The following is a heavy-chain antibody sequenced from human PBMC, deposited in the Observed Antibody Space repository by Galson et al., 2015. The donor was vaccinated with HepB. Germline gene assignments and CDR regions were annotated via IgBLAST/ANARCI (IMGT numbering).Heavy chain of an antibody. CDR2: IKQDGSEK. D-gene: IGHD1-14*01. Sequence: SLRLSCAASGFTFSSYRMSWVRQAPGKGLEWVANIKQDGSEKYYVDSVKGRFTISRDNAKNSLYLQMNSLRAEDTAVYYCARDLESLKDRPFDYWGQGTLVTVSS. CDR3: ARDLESLKDRPFDY. CDR1: GFTFSSYR. J-gene: IGHJ4*02. V-gene: IGHV3-7*01.